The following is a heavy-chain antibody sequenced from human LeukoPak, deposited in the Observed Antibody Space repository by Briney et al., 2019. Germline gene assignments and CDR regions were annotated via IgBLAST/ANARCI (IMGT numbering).Heavy chain of an antibody. V-gene: IGHV4-59*08. J-gene: IGHJ3*02. CDR2: VYYSGST. CDR1: GGSISYYY. Sequence: SETLSLTCTVSGGSISYYYWSWIRQPPGKGLEGIGYVYYSGSTSYNPSLKSRVTISRATSKLQCSLKLNAVTAADTAVYYCARHAYRGGDCSGGAFDIWGQGTKVTVCS. D-gene: IGHD2-21*02. CDR3: ARHAYRGGDCSGGAFDI.